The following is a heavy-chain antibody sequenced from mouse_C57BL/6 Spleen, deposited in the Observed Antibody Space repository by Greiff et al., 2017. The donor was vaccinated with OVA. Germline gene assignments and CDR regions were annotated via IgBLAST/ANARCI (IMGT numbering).Heavy chain of an antibody. J-gene: IGHJ2*01. Sequence: QVQLQQSGAELVRPGASVTLSCKASGYTFTDYEMHWVKQTPVHGLEWIGAIDPETGGTAYNQKFKGKAILTADKSSSTAYMGLRSLTSEDSAVYYCTRGGLRREVYFDYWGQGTTLTVPS. V-gene: IGHV1-15*01. D-gene: IGHD2-2*01. CDR2: IDPETGGT. CDR1: GYTFTDYE. CDR3: TRGGLRREVYFDY.